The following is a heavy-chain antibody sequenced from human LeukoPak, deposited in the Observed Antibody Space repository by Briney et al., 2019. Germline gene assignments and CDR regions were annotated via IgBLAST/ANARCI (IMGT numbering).Heavy chain of an antibody. Sequence: GGSLRLSCSASGFTSSRYAMLWVRQAPGKGLEYVSAISTSGGSTYYADSVKGRFTISRDNSKNTLYLQMSSLRDEDTAVYYCVGGFYWGQGTLVTVSS. V-gene: IGHV3-64D*06. J-gene: IGHJ4*02. D-gene: IGHD3-16*01. CDR1: GFTSSRYA. CDR2: ISTSGGST. CDR3: VGGFY.